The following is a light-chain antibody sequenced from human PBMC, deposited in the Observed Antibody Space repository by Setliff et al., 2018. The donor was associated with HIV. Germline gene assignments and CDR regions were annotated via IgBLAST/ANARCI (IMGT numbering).Light chain of an antibody. CDR3: SSYTSSSSYV. CDR2: DVS. Sequence: QSALTQPASVSGSPGQSITISCTGTSNNIGAYNLVSWYQQHPGKAPKLMIYDVSNRPSGVSNRFSGSKSGNTASLTISGLQAEDEADYYCSSYTSSSSYVFGTGTKGTVL. V-gene: IGLV2-14*03. CDR1: SNNIGAYNL. J-gene: IGLJ1*01.